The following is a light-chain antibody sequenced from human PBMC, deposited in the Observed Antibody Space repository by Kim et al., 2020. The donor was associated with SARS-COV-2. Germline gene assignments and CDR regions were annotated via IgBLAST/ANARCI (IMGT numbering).Light chain of an antibody. CDR3: AAWDDGLNGVL. CDR2: SNN. CDR1: AANIGSNN. Sequence: GQRVTISCSGSAANIGSNNVNWYQRLPGTAPRLLIYSNNERPSGVPDRFSGSRSGTSASLAISGLQSEDEADYYCAAWDDGLNGVLFGGGTQLTVL. V-gene: IGLV1-44*01. J-gene: IGLJ2*01.